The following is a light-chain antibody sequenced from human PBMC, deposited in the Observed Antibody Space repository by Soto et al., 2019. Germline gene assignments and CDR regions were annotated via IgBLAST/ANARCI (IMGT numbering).Light chain of an antibody. CDR1: SSDVGGYNY. J-gene: IGLJ2*01. CDR2: EVS. Sequence: QSALTQPPSASGSPGQSVTISCTGTSSDVGGYNYVSWYQQHPGKAPTHMIYEVSKPPSGVPDRFSGSKSGNTASLTVSGLQAEDEADYYCSSYAGSNNLEVFGGGTKLTVL. V-gene: IGLV2-8*01. CDR3: SSYAGSNNLEV.